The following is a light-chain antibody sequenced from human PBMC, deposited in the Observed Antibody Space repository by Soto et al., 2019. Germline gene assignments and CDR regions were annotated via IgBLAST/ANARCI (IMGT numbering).Light chain of an antibody. CDR1: SSNIATNY. V-gene: IGLV1-51*01. CDR3: GTWDTSLSAGV. CDR2: DDN. J-gene: IGLJ3*02. Sequence: QSVLTQPPSVSAAPGQRVTISCSGSSSNIATNYVSWYQHLPGAAPRLLICDDNKRPSGIPDRFSGSKYGTSATLDITGLQTGDEADYYCGTWDTSLSAGVFGGGTKLTDL.